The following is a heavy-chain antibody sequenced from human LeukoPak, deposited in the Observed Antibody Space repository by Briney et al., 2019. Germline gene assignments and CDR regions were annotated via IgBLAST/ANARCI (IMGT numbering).Heavy chain of an antibody. CDR3: AKEGAYPIITYDS. CDR2: IKRDGNEK. CDR1: GFTFSSYW. V-gene: IGHV3-7*01. Sequence: SGGSLRLSCAASGFTFSSYWMNWVRQAPGKGLEWVANIKRDGNEKNYVDSVKGRFSISRDNAKNSLYLQMDRLRAEDTAVYYCAKEGAYPIITYDSWGQGALVTVSS. D-gene: IGHD3-10*01. J-gene: IGHJ5*01.